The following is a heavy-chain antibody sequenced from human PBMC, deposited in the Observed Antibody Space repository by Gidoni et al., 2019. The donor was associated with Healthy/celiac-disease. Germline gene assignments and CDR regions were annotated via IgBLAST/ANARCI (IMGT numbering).Heavy chain of an antibody. CDR1: AFTFSSYE. V-gene: IGHV3-48*03. CDR3: ARDPLRGRWTFDY. J-gene: IGHJ4*02. D-gene: IGHD3-3*01. Sequence: EVQLVESGGGLVQPGGSLRLSWAASAFTFSSYEMHWVRQAPGKGLEWVSYISSSGSTIYYADSVKGRFTISRDNAKNSLYLQMNSLRAEDTAVYYCARDPLRGRWTFDYWGQGTLVTVSS. CDR2: ISSSGSTI.